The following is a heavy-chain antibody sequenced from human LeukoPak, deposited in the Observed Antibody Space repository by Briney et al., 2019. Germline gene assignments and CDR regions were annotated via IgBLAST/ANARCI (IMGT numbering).Heavy chain of an antibody. CDR3: AATYSGNWEFDY. CDR1: GFTFDDYA. V-gene: IGHV3-20*04. J-gene: IGHJ4*02. Sequence: GGSLRLPCAASGFTFDDYAMSWVRQAPGKGLEWVSGINWNGDNTGSADSVKGRFTISRDNAKNSLYLEMNSLRAEDTALYYCAATYSGNWEFDYWGQGTLVTVSS. CDR2: INWNGDNT. D-gene: IGHD1-26*01.